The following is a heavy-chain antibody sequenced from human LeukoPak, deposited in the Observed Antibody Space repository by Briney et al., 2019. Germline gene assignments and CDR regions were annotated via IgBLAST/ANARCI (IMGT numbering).Heavy chain of an antibody. Sequence: GGSLRLSCAASGFTFSSYAMSWVRQAPGKGLEWVSSISSSSSYIYYADSVKGRFTISRDNAKNSLYLQMNSLRAEDTAVYYCASQVVATITESDYWGQGTLVTVSS. CDR3: ASQVVATITESDY. CDR2: ISSSSSYI. CDR1: GFTFSSYA. D-gene: IGHD5-12*01. J-gene: IGHJ4*02. V-gene: IGHV3-21*01.